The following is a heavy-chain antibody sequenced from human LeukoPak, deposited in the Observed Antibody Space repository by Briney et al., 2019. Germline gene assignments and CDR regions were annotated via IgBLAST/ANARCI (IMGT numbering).Heavy chain of an antibody. CDR3: ARHATTVRGYWFDP. D-gene: IGHD4-17*01. CDR2: IHPGDSDT. Sequence: GESLKISCKGSGYSFTSYWIGWVRQMPGKGLEWMGIIHPGDSDTRYSPTFQGQVAISADKSISTAYLQWSSLKASDTAMYYCARHATTVRGYWFDPWGQGTLVTVSS. J-gene: IGHJ5*02. CDR1: GYSFTSYW. V-gene: IGHV5-51*01.